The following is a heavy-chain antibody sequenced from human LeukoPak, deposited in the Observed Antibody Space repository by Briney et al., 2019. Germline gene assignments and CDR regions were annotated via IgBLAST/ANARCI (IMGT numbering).Heavy chain of an antibody. Sequence: GGSLRLSCAASGFTFSSYSMNWVRQAPGKGLEWVSSISSSSSYIYYADSVKGRFTISRDNAKNSLYLQMNSLRAEDTAVYYCARDCRSGGSCYSTAINGYWGQGTLVTVSS. CDR2: ISSSSSYI. D-gene: IGHD2-15*01. J-gene: IGHJ4*02. CDR3: ARDCRSGGSCYSTAINGY. CDR1: GFTFSSYS. V-gene: IGHV3-21*01.